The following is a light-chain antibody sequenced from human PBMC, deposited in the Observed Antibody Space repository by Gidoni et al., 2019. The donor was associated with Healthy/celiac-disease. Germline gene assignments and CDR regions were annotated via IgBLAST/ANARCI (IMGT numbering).Light chain of an antibody. V-gene: IGLV4-69*01. J-gene: IGLJ2*01. CDR2: LNSDGSH. Sequence: QLVLTQSPSASAPLRASVKLTCTLSSGHSSYAIAWHQQQPEKGPRYLMKLNSDGSHSKGDGIPDRFSGSSSGAERYLAISSLQSEDEADYYCQTWGTVVFGGGTKLTVL. CDR3: QTWGTVV. CDR1: SGHSSYA.